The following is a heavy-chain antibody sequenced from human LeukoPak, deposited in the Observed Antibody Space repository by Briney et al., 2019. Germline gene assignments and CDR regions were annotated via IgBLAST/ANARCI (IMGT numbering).Heavy chain of an antibody. CDR1: GFTFSSYA. D-gene: IGHD1-26*01. J-gene: IGHJ4*02. CDR2: ISGSGGST. V-gene: IGHV3-23*01. CDR3: AKDRSYSVFDY. Sequence: GGSLSLSCAASGFTFSSYAMSWVRQAPGQGLEWFSAISGSGGSTYYADSVKGRFNISRDNSKDTLYLQMNSLRAEDTAVYYCAKDRSYSVFDYWGQGTLVTVSS.